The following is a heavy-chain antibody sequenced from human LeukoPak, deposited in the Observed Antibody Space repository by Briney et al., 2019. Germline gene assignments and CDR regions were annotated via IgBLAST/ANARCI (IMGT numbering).Heavy chain of an antibody. CDR3: ARGDGYNFFDY. J-gene: IGHJ4*02. D-gene: IGHD5-24*01. V-gene: IGHV3-53*01. CDR1: GFSVTNNY. Sequence: PGGSLRLSCAVSGFSVTNNYMSWVRQAPGKGLEWVSVFYVGGATYYADSVKGRFTISRDNSENTLSLQMKRLRAEDTAVYYCARGDGYNFFDYWGQGTLVTVSS. CDR2: FYVGGAT.